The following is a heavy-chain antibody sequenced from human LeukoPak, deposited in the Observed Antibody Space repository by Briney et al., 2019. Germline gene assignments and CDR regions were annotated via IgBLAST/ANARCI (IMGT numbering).Heavy chain of an antibody. CDR2: IRHAGDTQ. J-gene: IGHJ4*02. D-gene: IGHD2-15*01. CDR3: ARDIKWREDMNFDY. Sequence: GGSLRLSCEVSGFIFSNYGMHWVRQAPGKGLEWVAFIRHAGDTQYYVDSVKGRFTISTDNSKNILYLQMNSPTAEDTAVYYCARDIKWREDMNFDYWGQGSLVTVSS. V-gene: IGHV3-30*02. CDR1: GFIFSNYG.